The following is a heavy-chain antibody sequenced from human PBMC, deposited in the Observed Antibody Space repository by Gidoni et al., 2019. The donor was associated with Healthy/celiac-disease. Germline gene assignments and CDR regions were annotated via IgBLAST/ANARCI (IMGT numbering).Heavy chain of an antibody. Sequence: EVQLLESGGGLVQPGGSLRLSCAASGFTFSSYAMGWVRQAPGKGLEWVSAISGSGGSTYYADSVKGRFTISRDNSKNTLYLQMNSLRAEDTAVYYCAKDGEAYYYDSSGYYYGWGQGTLVTVSS. CDR1: GFTFSSYA. J-gene: IGHJ4*02. V-gene: IGHV3-23*01. CDR2: ISGSGGST. D-gene: IGHD3-22*01. CDR3: AKDGEAYYYDSSGYYYG.